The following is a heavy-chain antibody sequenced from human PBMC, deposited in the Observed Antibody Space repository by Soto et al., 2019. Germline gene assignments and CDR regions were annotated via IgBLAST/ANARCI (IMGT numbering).Heavy chain of an antibody. CDR2: LYDGGTT. CDR1: ALTVSSKY. Sequence: GGSLRLSCAGSALTVSSKYISWVRQAPGKGLEWVSALYDGGTTYCADSVKGRFTISRDNSKNTLYLQMDSLRAEDTAVYYCARQVGSHSIYDCWGQGT. V-gene: IGHV3-66*04. CDR3: ARQVGSHSIYDC. J-gene: IGHJ4*02.